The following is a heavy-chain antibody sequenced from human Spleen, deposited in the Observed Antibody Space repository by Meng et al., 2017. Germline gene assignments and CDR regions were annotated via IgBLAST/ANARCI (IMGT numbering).Heavy chain of an antibody. J-gene: IGHJ4*02. V-gene: IGHV4-34*01. CDR1: GGSFSDYY. CDR3: ARGPTTMAHDFDY. D-gene: IGHD4-11*01. Sequence: LQHWGAGLLKPSGTLSLTCVVSGGSFSDYYWSWIRQPPGKGLEWIGEINHSGSTNYNPSLESRATISVDTSQNNLSLKLSSVTAADSAVYYCARGPTTMAHDFDYWGQGTLVTVSS. CDR2: INHSGST.